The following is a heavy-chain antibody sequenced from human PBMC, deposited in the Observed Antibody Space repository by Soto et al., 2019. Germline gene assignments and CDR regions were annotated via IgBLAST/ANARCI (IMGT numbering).Heavy chain of an antibody. V-gene: IGHV3-23*01. CDR2: ISYSADKT. CDR3: ARRARTATTNWGAFDI. J-gene: IGHJ3*02. CDR1: GFTFSNYV. D-gene: IGHD1-7*01. Sequence: EVQLLESGGGLVQPGGSLRLSCAASGFTFSNYVMNWVRQAPGKGLEWVSTISYSADKTFYADSVKGRFTISRDNSRDTLFLQMNRLRADDAAVYYCARRARTATTNWGAFDIWGQGTMGTVSS.